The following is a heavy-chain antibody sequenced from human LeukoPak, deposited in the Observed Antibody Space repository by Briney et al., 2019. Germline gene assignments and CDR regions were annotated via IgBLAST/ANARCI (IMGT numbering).Heavy chain of an antibody. CDR1: GYSITNYW. Sequence: GESLKISFKGSGYSITNYWIAWVRQMPGKGLEWMGIIYPADSDIRYSPSFQGQVTISADKSISTAYLQWSSLKASDTAMYYCARQEYCSGGSCYTWFDPWGQGTLVTVSS. D-gene: IGHD2-15*01. CDR3: ARQEYCSGGSCYTWFDP. J-gene: IGHJ5*02. V-gene: IGHV5-51*01. CDR2: IYPADSDI.